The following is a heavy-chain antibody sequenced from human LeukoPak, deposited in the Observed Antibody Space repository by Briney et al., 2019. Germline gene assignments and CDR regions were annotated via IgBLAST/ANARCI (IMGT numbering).Heavy chain of an antibody. CDR1: GGTFSSHA. J-gene: IGHJ6*03. CDR2: IIPIFGTA. D-gene: IGHD2-2*01. Sequence: SVKVSCKASGGTFSSHAISWVRQAPGQGLEWMGGIIPIFGTANYAQKFQGRVTITTDESTSTAYMELSSLRSEDTAVYYCARASVVVPAARSSYYYYMDVWGKGTTVTVSS. CDR3: ARASVVVPAARSSYYYYMDV. V-gene: IGHV1-69*05.